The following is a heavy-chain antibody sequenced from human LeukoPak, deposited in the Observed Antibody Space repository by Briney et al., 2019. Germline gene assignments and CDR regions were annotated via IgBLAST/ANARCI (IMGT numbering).Heavy chain of an antibody. J-gene: IGHJ4*02. Sequence: PSETLSLTCAVYGGSFSGYYWSWIRQPPGKGLEWIGEINHSGSTYYNPSLKSRVTISVDRSKNQFSLKLSSVTAADTAVYYCARFWSGFPKAFDYWGQGTLVTVSS. CDR3: ARFWSGFPKAFDY. D-gene: IGHD3-3*01. V-gene: IGHV4-34*01. CDR1: GGSFSGYY. CDR2: INHSGST.